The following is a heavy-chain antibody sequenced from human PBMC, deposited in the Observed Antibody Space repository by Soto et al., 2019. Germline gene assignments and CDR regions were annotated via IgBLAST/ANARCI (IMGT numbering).Heavy chain of an antibody. J-gene: IGHJ6*03. D-gene: IGHD2-8*01. CDR3: ATVVRGETNNNYYYMDV. CDR2: ISSSSSTI. Sequence: PGGSLRLSCAASGFTFSSYSMNWVRQAPGKGLEWVSYISSSSSTIYYADSVKGRFTISRDNAKNSLYLQMNSLRAEDTAVYYCATVVRGETNNNYYYMDVWGKGTTVTVSS. V-gene: IGHV3-48*04. CDR1: GFTFSSYS.